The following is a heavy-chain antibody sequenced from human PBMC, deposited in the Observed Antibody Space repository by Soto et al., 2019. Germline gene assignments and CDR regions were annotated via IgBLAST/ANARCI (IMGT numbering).Heavy chain of an antibody. CDR3: ATDGYGGYDDTYYYGMDV. CDR1: GGTFSSYA. D-gene: IGHD5-12*01. CDR2: IIPIFGTA. J-gene: IGHJ6*02. V-gene: IGHV1-69*12. Sequence: QVQLVQSGAEVKKPGSSVKVSCKASGGTFSSYAISWVRQAPGQGLEWMGGIIPIFGTANYAQKFQGRVTITADESTSTAYMELSSLRSEDTAVYYCATDGYGGYDDTYYYGMDVWGQGTKVTVSS.